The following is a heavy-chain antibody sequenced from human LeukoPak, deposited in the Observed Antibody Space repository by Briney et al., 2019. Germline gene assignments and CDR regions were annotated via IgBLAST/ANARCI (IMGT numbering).Heavy chain of an antibody. CDR2: ISGSGGST. V-gene: IGHV3-23*01. D-gene: IGHD3-9*01. J-gene: IGHJ4*02. CDR3: AKGVDFPTPFDY. Sequence: GGTLRLSCAASGFTFSSYGMSWVRQAPGKGLEWVSAISGSGGSTYYADSVKGRFTIPRDNSKNTLYLQMNSLRAEDTAVYYCAKGVDFPTPFDYWGQGTLVTVSS. CDR1: GFTFSSYG.